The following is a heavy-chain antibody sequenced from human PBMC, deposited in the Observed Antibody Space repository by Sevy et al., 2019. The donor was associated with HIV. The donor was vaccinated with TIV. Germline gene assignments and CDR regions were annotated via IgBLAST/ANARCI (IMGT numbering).Heavy chain of an antibody. CDR2: IKGDGSDK. D-gene: IGHD3-16*01. CDR3: AQETWGRLTS. V-gene: IGHV3-7*01. J-gene: IGHJ4*02. Sequence: GGSLRLSCAASGFTFSANWMNWVRQAPGKGLEWVANIKGDGSDKYYVDSVEGRFTISRDNAKNLLYLQMNSLRVEDTAVYYWAQETWGRLTSGGQGTRLTVSS. CDR1: GFTFSANW.